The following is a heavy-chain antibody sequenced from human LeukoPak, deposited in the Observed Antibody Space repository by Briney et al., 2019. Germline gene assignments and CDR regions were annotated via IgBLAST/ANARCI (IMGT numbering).Heavy chain of an antibody. CDR3: AREYYDYVWGSYRYTVYYFDY. CDR1: GYTFTGYY. Sequence: ASVKVSCKASGYTFTGYYMHWVRQAPGQGLEWMGWINPNSGGTYYAQKFQGRVTMTRDTSISTAYMELSRLRSDDTAVYYCAREYYDYVWGSYRYTVYYFDYWGQGTLVTVSS. D-gene: IGHD3-16*02. J-gene: IGHJ4*02. V-gene: IGHV1-2*02. CDR2: INPNSGGT.